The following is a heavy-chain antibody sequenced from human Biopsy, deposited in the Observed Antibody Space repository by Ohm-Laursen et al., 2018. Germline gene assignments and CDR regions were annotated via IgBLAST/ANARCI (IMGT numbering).Heavy chain of an antibody. CDR1: GGTFSNYG. CDR2: NIPILGTG. V-gene: IGHV1-69*06. Sequence: ASVKVSCKAPGGTFSNYGVNWVRQAPGQGLEWLGENIPILGTGNYAQKFQDRVTVAADTSTSTAAMELRSLRSDDTAVYYCAAKLTGYFHHWGQGTLVIVSS. J-gene: IGHJ1*01. D-gene: IGHD3-9*01. CDR3: AAKLTGYFHH.